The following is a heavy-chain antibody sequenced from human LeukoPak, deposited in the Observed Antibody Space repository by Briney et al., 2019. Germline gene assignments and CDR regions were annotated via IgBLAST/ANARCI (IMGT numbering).Heavy chain of an antibody. CDR1: GLTLSRYW. V-gene: IGHV3-74*01. CDR2: IDSDGSGT. Sequence: GGSLRLSCSASGLTLSRYWMHWVRYIPGKGLVWVSRIDSDGSGTSYADSVKGRFTISRDDVKNMLYLQMNSLRVEDTGLYYCSTVEHFWGQGTLVTVSS. CDR3: STVEHF. J-gene: IGHJ4*02. D-gene: IGHD1/OR15-1a*01.